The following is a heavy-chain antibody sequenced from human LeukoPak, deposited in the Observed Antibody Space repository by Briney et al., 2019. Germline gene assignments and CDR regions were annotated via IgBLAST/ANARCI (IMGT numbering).Heavy chain of an antibody. V-gene: IGHV3-33*01. CDR3: ARDDSSGYYPEE. Sequence: GRSLRLSCAASGFTFSSYGMHRVRQAPGKGLERVAVIWCDGSNKYYADSVKGRFTISRDNSKNTLYLQMNSLRAEDTAVYYCARDDSSGYYPEEWGQGTLVTVSS. CDR1: GFTFSSYG. J-gene: IGHJ4*02. D-gene: IGHD3-22*01. CDR2: IWCDGSNK.